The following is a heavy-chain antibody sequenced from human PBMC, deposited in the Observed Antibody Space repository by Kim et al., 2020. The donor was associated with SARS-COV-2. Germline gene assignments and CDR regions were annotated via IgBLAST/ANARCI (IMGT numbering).Heavy chain of an antibody. V-gene: IGHV4-61*02. CDR1: GGSISSGSYY. J-gene: IGHJ6*02. CDR2: IYTSGST. Sequence: SETLSLTCTVSGGSISSGSYYWSWIRQPAGKGLEWIGRIYTSGSTNYNPSLKSRVTISVDTSKNQFSLKLSSVTAADTAVYYCARENSDYYYYYGMDVWGQGTTVTVSS. D-gene: IGHD1-7*01. CDR3: ARENSDYYYYYGMDV.